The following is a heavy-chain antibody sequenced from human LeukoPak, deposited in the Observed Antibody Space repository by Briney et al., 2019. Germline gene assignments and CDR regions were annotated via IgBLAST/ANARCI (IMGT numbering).Heavy chain of an antibody. Sequence: GGSLRLSCAASGFTFSSYGMHWVRQAPGKGLEWAAVISYDGSNKYYADSVKGRFTISRDNSKNTLYLQMHSLSVEDTAVSYCSKDRSDITMVRGVMGYYGMDVWGKGTPVTVSS. CDR1: GFTFSSYG. CDR3: SKDRSDITMVRGVMGYYGMDV. CDR2: ISYDGSNK. J-gene: IGHJ6*04. V-gene: IGHV3-30*18. D-gene: IGHD3-10*01.